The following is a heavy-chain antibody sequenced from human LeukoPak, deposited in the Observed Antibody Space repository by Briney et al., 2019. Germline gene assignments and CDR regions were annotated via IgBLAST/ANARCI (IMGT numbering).Heavy chain of an antibody. D-gene: IGHD3-3*01. CDR2: ISGSGGST. J-gene: IGHJ1*01. V-gene: IGHV3-23*01. CDR3: AKRGRGDYDFWSGYYREAEYFQH. CDR1: GFTFSSYA. Sequence: GGSLRLPCAASGFTFSSYAMSWVRQAPGKGLEWVSAISGSGGSTYYADSVKGRFTISRDNSKNTLYLQMNSLRAEDTAVYYCAKRGRGDYDFWSGYYREAEYFQHWGQGTLVTVSS.